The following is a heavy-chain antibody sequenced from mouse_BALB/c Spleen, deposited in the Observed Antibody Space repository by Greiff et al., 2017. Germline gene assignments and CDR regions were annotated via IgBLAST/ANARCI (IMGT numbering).Heavy chain of an antibody. CDR2: ISSGGGST. D-gene: IGHD3-3*01. Sequence: EVHLVESGGGLVKPGGSLKLSCAASGFAFSSYDMSWVRQTPEKRLEWVAYISSGGGSTYYPDTVKGRFTISRDNAKNTLYLQMSSLKSEDTAMYYCARRRDWYFDYWGQGTTLTVSS. CDR3: ARRRDWYFDY. V-gene: IGHV5-12-1*01. CDR1: GFAFSSYD. J-gene: IGHJ2*01.